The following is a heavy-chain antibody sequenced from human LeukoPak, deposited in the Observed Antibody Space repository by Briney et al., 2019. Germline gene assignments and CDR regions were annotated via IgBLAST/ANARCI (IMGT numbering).Heavy chain of an antibody. J-gene: IGHJ1*01. CDR1: GGSISTYY. V-gene: IGHV4-59*01. D-gene: IGHD6-13*01. Sequence: PSETLSLTCTVSGGSISTYYWSWIRQPPGKGLEGIGYIRYSGDTNYNPSLKSRVTISIDTFKSQFSLKLSSATAADTAVYYCARWGSSREFQHWGQGTLVTVSS. CDR3: ARWGSSREFQH. CDR2: IRYSGDT.